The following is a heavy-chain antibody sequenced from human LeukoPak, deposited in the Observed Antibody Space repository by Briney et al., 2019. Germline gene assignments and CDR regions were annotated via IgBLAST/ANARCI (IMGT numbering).Heavy chain of an antibody. CDR1: GGSISSFY. Sequence: SETLSLTCTVSGGSISSFYWNWIRQPPGKGLEWIGYVYYSGSTKYNPSLKSRVTISVDMSKNQFSLKLSSVTAADTAVYYCARDGRFPPEVLPRYFDYWGQGTLVTVSS. CDR3: ARDGRFPPEVLPRYFDY. J-gene: IGHJ4*02. D-gene: IGHD1-26*01. CDR2: VYYSGST. V-gene: IGHV4-59*01.